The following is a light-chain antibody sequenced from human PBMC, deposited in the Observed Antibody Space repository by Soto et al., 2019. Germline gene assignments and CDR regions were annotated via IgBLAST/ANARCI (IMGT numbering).Light chain of an antibody. CDR3: QKYNSAPWT. V-gene: IGKV1-27*01. CDR2: AAS. Sequence: DIQMTQSPSSLSASVGDRVTITCRASQGIRNHLAWYQQKPGKVPKLLIYAASTLQSGVRSRFSGSGSGTDFTLTISSLQPEDVATYYCQKYNSAPWTFGQGTKVEVK. J-gene: IGKJ1*01. CDR1: QGIRNH.